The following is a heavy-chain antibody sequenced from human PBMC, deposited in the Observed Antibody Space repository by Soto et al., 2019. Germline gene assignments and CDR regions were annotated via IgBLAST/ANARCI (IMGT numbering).Heavy chain of an antibody. V-gene: IGHV1-18*01. D-gene: IGHD2-2*01. CDR1: GYTFTSYG. CDR2: ISAYNGNT. J-gene: IGHJ5*02. CDR3: ARDLVPGFCRSPSCYGVYNGCDP. Sequence: ASVKVSCKASGYTFTSYGISWVRQAPGQGLEWMGWISAYNGNTNYAQKLQGRVTMTTDTSTSTAYMELRSLRSDDTAVYYCARDLVPGFCRSPSCYGVYNGCDPWGQGTLGT.